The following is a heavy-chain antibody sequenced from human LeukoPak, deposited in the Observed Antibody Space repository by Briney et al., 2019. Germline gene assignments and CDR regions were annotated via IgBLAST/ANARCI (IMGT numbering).Heavy chain of an antibody. Sequence: GGSLRLSCAASGFTFSTYSMSWARQAPGKGLEWVSSISSSSSYIYYADSVKGRFTISRDNAKNSLYLQMNSLRAEDTAVHYCARLHYYDSSGYYLDAFDIWGQGTMVTVSS. CDR3: ARLHYYDSSGYYLDAFDI. CDR2: ISSSSSYI. V-gene: IGHV3-21*01. D-gene: IGHD3-22*01. CDR1: GFTFSTYS. J-gene: IGHJ3*02.